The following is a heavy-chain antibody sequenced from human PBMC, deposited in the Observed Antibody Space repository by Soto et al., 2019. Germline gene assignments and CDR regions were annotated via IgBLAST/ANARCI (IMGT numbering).Heavy chain of an antibody. CDR1: GYTFTAYY. CDR3: SRRDFDSSSNYHAGLFGP. CDR2: INPNSGGT. J-gene: IGHJ5*02. Sequence: QVQLVQSGAEVKKPGASVKVSCKASGYTFTAYYMHWLRQAPGQGLEWMGWINPNSGGTKYAQKFPGKGNNAKHTSNRTAYMGVSRLGSDDTAGYYCSRRDFDSSSNYHAGLFGPWGQGTLGTLSS. D-gene: IGHD3-22*01. V-gene: IGHV1-2*02.